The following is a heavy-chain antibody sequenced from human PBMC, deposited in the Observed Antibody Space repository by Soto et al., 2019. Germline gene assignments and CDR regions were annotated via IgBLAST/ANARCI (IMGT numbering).Heavy chain of an antibody. Sequence: ESGPTLVNPTETLTLTCTVSGFSLSNARMGVSWIRQPPGKALEWLAHIFSNDEKSYSTSLKSRLTISKDTSKSQVVLTMTNMDPVDTATYYCARQSGSYLYYYYGMDVWGQGTTVTVSS. D-gene: IGHD1-26*01. CDR2: IFSNDEK. V-gene: IGHV2-26*01. CDR1: GFSLSNARMG. J-gene: IGHJ6*02. CDR3: ARQSGSYLYYYYGMDV.